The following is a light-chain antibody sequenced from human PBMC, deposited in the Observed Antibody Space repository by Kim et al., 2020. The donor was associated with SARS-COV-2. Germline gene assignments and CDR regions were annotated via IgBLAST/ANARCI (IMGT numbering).Light chain of an antibody. CDR3: QQLSSYPVT. J-gene: IGKJ4*01. CDR2: SAS. CDR1: LDISTS. Sequence: ASEGDRVTITCRASLDISTSLAWYQQKPGKAPRLIIYSASILQSGVPSRFRGSGYGADFTLTITNLQPEDFATYHCQQLSSYPVTFGGGTKVDIK. V-gene: IGKV1-9*01.